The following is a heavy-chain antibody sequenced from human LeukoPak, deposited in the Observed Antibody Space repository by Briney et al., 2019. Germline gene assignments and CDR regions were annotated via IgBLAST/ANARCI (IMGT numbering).Heavy chain of an antibody. V-gene: IGHV1-46*01. Sequence: GASVNVSCKASGYSFTAYYLHWVRQAPGQGLAWMGMINPSGGTTTYAQNFQGRVTMTRDTSTSTVYMELSSLTSGDTAVYFCARSFAGTTGGYWGQGTLVIVSS. CDR3: ARSFAGTTGGY. J-gene: IGHJ4*02. D-gene: IGHD3-10*01. CDR1: GYSFTAYY. CDR2: INPSGGTT.